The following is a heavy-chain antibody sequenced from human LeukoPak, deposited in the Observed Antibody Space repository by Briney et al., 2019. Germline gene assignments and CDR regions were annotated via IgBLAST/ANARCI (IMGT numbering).Heavy chain of an antibody. CDR1: GFTFSSFA. Sequence: PGGSLRLSCAASGFTFSSFAMHWVRQAPGKGLDWVAVISHDGSNKFFADSVKGRFTISRDNSKNVLYLQMNSLRAEDTAVYYCASPTYSHGSSGYLGVYYLDYWGQGTLVTVPS. CDR2: ISHDGSNK. CDR3: ASPTYSHGSSGYLGVYYLDY. J-gene: IGHJ4*02. V-gene: IGHV3-30-3*01. D-gene: IGHD3-22*01.